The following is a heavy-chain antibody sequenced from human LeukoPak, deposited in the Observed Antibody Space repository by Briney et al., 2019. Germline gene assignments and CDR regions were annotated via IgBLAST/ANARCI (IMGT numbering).Heavy chain of an antibody. CDR3: VKARMPHCGTDCLES. CDR1: GFTFSDYY. J-gene: IGHJ4*02. CDR2: ITASGATT. D-gene: IGHD2-21*02. Sequence: GGSLRLSCTASGFTFSDYYMTWIRQAPGKGLEWVSGITASGATTYYADSVKGRFTISRDNSKNTVYLQMNSLRAEDTAVYYCVKARMPHCGTDCLESWGQGTLVTVSS. V-gene: IGHV3-23*01.